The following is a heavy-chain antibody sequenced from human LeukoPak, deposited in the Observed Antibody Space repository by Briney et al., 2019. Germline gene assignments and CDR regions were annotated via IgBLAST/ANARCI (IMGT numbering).Heavy chain of an antibody. V-gene: IGHV1-18*04. D-gene: IGHD4-23*01. J-gene: IGHJ3*02. Sequence: ASVKVSCKASGYTFTDFSIHWVRQAPGQGLEWMGWINPNNADTNYAQKLQGRVTMTTDTSTSTAYMELRSLRSDDTAVYYCAREDYGGNSVLTKDAFDIWGQGTMVTVSS. CDR1: GYTFTDFS. CDR2: INPNNADT. CDR3: AREDYGGNSVLTKDAFDI.